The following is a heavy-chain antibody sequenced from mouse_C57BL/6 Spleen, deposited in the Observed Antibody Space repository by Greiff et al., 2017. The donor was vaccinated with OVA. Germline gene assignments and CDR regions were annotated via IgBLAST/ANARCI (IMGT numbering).Heavy chain of an antibody. CDR1: GFSLTSYG. Sequence: VQLQESGPGLVAPSQSLSITCTVSGFSLTSYGVHWVRQPPGKGLEWLVVIWSDGSTTYNSALKSRLSISKDNSTSQVFLKMNSLQTDDTAMYYCARHKDSNYDAMDYWGQGTSVTVSS. D-gene: IGHD2-5*01. V-gene: IGHV2-6-1*01. CDR2: IWSDGST. CDR3: ARHKDSNYDAMDY. J-gene: IGHJ4*01.